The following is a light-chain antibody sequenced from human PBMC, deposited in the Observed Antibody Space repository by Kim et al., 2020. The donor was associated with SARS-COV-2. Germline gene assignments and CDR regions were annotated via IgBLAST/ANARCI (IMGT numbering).Light chain of an antibody. J-gene: IGLJ3*02. CDR3: AGWDSSLSAWV. Sequence: SQAATLTCTGSSHNVGDQGVVWVQQHPGQPPKLLSYRNNNRPSGITERLSASRSGNTASLIITGLQPEDEADYYCAGWDSSLSAWVFGGGTQLTVL. CDR2: RNN. V-gene: IGLV10-54*01. CDR1: SHNVGDQG.